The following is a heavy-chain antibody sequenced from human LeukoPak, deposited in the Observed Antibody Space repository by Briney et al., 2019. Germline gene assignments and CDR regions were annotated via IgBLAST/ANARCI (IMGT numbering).Heavy chain of an antibody. CDR1: GFSFSTST. CDR2: ISSSGSST. D-gene: IGHD5-24*01. Sequence: PGGSLRLSCAASGFSFSTSTMNWVRQAPGRGLEWVSSISSSGSSTYYADSVKGRFTISRDNAKNSLYLQINSLRAEDTAVYYCARDMGWQQFDCWGQGTLVTVSS. J-gene: IGHJ4*02. V-gene: IGHV3-21*01. CDR3: ARDMGWQQFDC.